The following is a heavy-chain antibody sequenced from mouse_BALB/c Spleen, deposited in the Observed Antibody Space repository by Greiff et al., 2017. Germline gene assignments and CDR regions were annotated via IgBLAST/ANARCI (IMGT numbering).Heavy chain of an antibody. CDR2: ISDGGSYT. CDR3: ARERPGNAMDY. CDR1: GFTFSDYY. J-gene: IGHJ4*01. Sequence: EVKVEESGGGLVKPGGSLKLSCAASGFTFSDYYMYWVRQTPEKRLEWVATISDGGSYTYYPDSVKGRFTISRDNAKNNLYLQMSSLKSEDTAMYYCARERPGNAMDYWGQGTSVTVSS. V-gene: IGHV5-4*02.